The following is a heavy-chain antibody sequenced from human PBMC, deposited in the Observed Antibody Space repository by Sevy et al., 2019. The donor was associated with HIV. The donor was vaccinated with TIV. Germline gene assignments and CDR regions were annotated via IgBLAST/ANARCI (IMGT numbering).Heavy chain of an antibody. J-gene: IGHJ4*02. CDR3: AREGYDLWSGYSAPSFDY. D-gene: IGHD3-3*01. CDR1: GYTFTGNY. V-gene: IGHV1-2*02. Sequence: ASVKVSCKTSGYTFTGNYIHWVRQAPGQGLEWMGWINTNSGDTGTKYAQKFQGRVTMTSDRSINTVYMDLSRLSPDVTAVYHCAREGYDLWSGYSAPSFDYWGQGTLVTVSS. CDR2: INTNSGDTGT.